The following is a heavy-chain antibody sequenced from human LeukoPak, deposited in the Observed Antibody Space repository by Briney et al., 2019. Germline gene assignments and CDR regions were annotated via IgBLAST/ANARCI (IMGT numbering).Heavy chain of an antibody. D-gene: IGHD4-17*01. CDR1: GFTLSDHY. CDR3: ASAYGDHGAVAY. J-gene: IGHJ4*02. CDR2: NRNKVNSYTT. Sequence: GGSLRLSCAASGFTLSDHYMDWVRQAPGNGLGWVGRNRNKVNSYTTEYAASVKGRFTISRDDSKNSLYRQMNSLKTEDTAVYYCASAYGDHGAVAYWGQGTLVTVSS. V-gene: IGHV3-72*01.